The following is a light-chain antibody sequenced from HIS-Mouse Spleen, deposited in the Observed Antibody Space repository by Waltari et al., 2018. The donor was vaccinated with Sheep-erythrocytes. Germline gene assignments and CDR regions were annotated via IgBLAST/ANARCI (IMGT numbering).Light chain of an antibody. CDR1: SSDVGSYNL. CDR3: CSYAGSSTPWV. CDR2: EGS. J-gene: IGLJ3*02. Sequence: QSALTQPASVSGSPGQSITISCTGTSSDVGSYNLVSWYQQHPGKAPKLMIYEGSKRPSGVPNRVSGSRSGNTASLTISGLQAEDEADYYCCSYAGSSTPWVFGGGTKLTVL. V-gene: IGLV2-23*01.